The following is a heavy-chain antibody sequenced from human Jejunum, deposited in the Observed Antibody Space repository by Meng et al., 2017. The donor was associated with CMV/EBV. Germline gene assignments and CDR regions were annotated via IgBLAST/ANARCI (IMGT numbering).Heavy chain of an antibody. CDR1: GITFSNAG. J-gene: IGHJ4*02. CDR2: IYSDGSNK. CDR3: AKDKGKMYFDY. Sequence: GPVWGAGGGVVQPGGSLRLSCAVSGITFSNAGMRWVRQAPGKGLEWVAFIYSDGSNKYYADSVKGRFTISRDNSENTVYLQMNSLRPEDTAVYYCAKDKGKMYFDYWGQGTLVTVSS. D-gene: IGHD3-10*01. V-gene: IGHV3-30*02.